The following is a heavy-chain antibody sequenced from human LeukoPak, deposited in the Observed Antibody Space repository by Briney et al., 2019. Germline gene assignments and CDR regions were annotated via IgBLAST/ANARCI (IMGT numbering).Heavy chain of an antibody. D-gene: IGHD3-10*01. CDR3: ALVRVNYYGMDV. CDR2: IIPILGIA. CDR1: GGTFSSYA. J-gene: IGHJ6*02. V-gene: IGHV1-69*04. Sequence: SVKVSCKASGGTFSSYAISWVRQAPGQGLEWMGRIIPILGIANYAQKFQGRVTITADKSTSTAYMELSSLRSEDTAVYYCALVRVNYYGMDVWGQGTTVTVSS.